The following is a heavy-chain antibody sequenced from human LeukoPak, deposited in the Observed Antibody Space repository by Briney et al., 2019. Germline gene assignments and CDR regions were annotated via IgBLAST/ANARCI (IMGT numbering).Heavy chain of an antibody. CDR2: ISAYNGNT. CDR3: AKGLSAGTDGENSFDY. V-gene: IGHV1-18*01. CDR1: GYTFTSYG. D-gene: IGHD6-13*01. J-gene: IGHJ4*02. Sequence: GASVKVSCKASGYTFTSYGISWVRQAPGQGLERMGWISAYNGNTNYAQKLQGRVTMTTDTSTSTAYMELRSLRSDDTAVYYCAKGLSAGTDGENSFDYWGQGTLVTVSS.